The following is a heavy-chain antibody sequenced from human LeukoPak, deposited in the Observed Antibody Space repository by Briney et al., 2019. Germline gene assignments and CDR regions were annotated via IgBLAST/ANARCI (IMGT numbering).Heavy chain of an antibody. V-gene: IGHV1-46*01. D-gene: IGHD3-22*01. CDR3: AKVLTHYYYDSSGYYGNAFDI. CDR2: INPSGGST. J-gene: IGHJ3*02. CDR1: GYTFTSYY. Sequence: GASVKVSCKASGYTFTSYYMHWVRQAPGQGLEWMGIINPSGGSTSYAQKFQGRVTMTRDMSTSTVYMELSSLRSEDTAVYYCAKVLTHYYYDSSGYYGNAFDIWGQGTMVTVSS.